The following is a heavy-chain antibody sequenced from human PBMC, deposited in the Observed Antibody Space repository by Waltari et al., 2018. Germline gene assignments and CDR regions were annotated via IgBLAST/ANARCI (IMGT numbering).Heavy chain of an antibody. J-gene: IGHJ4*02. D-gene: IGHD2-15*01. CDR1: GFSLSTSGVG. CDR2: IYWNDDK. CDR3: AHRRVADCSGGSCYYFDY. V-gene: IGHV2-5*01. Sequence: QITLKESGPTLVKPTQTLTLTCTFSGFSLSTSGVGVGWIRQPPGKALEWLALIYWNDDKRYSPALKSRLTITKDTSKNQVVLTMTNMDPVDTATYYCAHRRVADCSGGSCYYFDYWGQGTLVTVSS.